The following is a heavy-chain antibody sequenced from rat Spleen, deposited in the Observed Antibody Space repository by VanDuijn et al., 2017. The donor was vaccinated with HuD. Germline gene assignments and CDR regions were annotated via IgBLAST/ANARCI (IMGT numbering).Heavy chain of an antibody. CDR3: ATQSIIRVPLFDY. D-gene: IGHD4-3*01. J-gene: IGHJ2*01. CDR2: ISYDGSAT. CDR1: GFSFSDYY. Sequence: EVKLVESGGGLVQPGRSLKLSCAASGFSFSDYYMVWVRQAPTKGLEWVATISYDGSATYYRDSVKGQFTLSRDNAKSTLYLQMDSLRSEDTATYYCATQSIIRVPLFDYWGQGVMVTVSS. V-gene: IGHV5S10*01.